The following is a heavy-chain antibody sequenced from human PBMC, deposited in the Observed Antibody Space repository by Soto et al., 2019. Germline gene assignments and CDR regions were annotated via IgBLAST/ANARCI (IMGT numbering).Heavy chain of an antibody. D-gene: IGHD3-3*01. CDR1: GGSISSYY. CDR2: IYYSGST. CDR3: ARVSFYDFWSGYSSYYYYYMDV. V-gene: IGHV4-59*01. J-gene: IGHJ6*03. Sequence: QVQLQESGPGLVKPSETLSLTCTVSGGSISSYYWSWIRQPPGKGLEWIGYIYYSGSTNYNPSLKSRVTISVDTSKNQFSLKLSSVTAADTAAYYCARVSFYDFWSGYSSYYYYYMDVWGKGTTVTVSS.